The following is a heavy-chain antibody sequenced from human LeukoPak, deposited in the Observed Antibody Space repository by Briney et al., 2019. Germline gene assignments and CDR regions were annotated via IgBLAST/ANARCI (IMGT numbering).Heavy chain of an antibody. CDR3: ARDWAGYSSSSRYYYYGMDV. CDR2: ISSSGSTI. Sequence: GGSLRLSCAASGFTFSSYEMNWVRQAPGKGLEWVSYISSSGSTIYYADSVKGRFTISRDNAKNSLYLQMNSLRAEDTAVYYCARDWAGYSSSSRYYYYGMDVCGQGTTVTVSS. D-gene: IGHD6-6*01. V-gene: IGHV3-48*03. J-gene: IGHJ6*02. CDR1: GFTFSSYE.